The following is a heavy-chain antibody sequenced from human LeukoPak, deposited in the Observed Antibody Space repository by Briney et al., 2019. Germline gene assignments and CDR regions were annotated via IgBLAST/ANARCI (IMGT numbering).Heavy chain of an antibody. CDR3: AREPYSSSWYNWFDP. Sequence: SETLSLTCTVSGGSISSSSYYWGWIRQPPGKGLEWIGSVYYSGSTYYNPALKSRVTISVDTSKNQFSLKLSSVNAADPAVYYCAREPYSSSWYNWFDPWGQGTLVTVSS. CDR1: GGSISSSSYY. V-gene: IGHV4-39*07. CDR2: VYYSGST. D-gene: IGHD6-13*01. J-gene: IGHJ5*02.